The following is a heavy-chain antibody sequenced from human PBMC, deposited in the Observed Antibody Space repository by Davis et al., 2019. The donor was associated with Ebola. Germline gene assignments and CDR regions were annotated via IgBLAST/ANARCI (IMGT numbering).Heavy chain of an antibody. V-gene: IGHV4-59*01. CDR1: GGSISSYY. Sequence: PSETLSLTCTVSGGSISSYYWSWIRQPPGKGLEWIGYIYYSGSTNYNPSLKSRVTISVDTSKNQFSLKLSSVTAADTAVYYCARGDYYGSGSYYRRDQNYFDYWGQGTLVTVSS. D-gene: IGHD3-10*01. J-gene: IGHJ4*02. CDR3: ARGDYYGSGSYYRRDQNYFDY. CDR2: IYYSGST.